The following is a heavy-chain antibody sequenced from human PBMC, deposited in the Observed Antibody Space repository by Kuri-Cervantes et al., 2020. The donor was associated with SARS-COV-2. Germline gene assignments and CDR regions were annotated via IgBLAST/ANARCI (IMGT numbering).Heavy chain of an antibody. CDR3: AKMGIGSSTSCYTEPCKGRDAFDI. CDR1: GFTFSRYW. V-gene: IGHV3-30*02. D-gene: IGHD2-2*02. Sequence: GESLKISCTASGFTFSRYWIHWVRQAPGKGLEWVAFIRYDGSNKYYADSVKGRFTISRDNSKNTLYLQMNSLRAEDTAVYYCAKMGIGSSTSCYTEPCKGRDAFDIWGQGTMVTVSS. J-gene: IGHJ3*02. CDR2: IRYDGSNK.